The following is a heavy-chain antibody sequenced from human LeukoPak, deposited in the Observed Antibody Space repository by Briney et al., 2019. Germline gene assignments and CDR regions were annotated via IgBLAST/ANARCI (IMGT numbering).Heavy chain of an antibody. J-gene: IGHJ5*02. CDR1: GGSIGDYY. CDR2: IEYSGGT. CDR3: ARVKYSSGSTSSWFDP. V-gene: IGHV4-59*08. Sequence: SETLSLTCTVSGGSIGDYYWRWIRQPPGTGLEWIGYIEYSGGTTYNSSLKSRVTISVDTSKNQFSLKLNSVTAADTAVYYCARVKYSSGSTSSWFDPCGQGTPVAVSS. D-gene: IGHD3-10*01.